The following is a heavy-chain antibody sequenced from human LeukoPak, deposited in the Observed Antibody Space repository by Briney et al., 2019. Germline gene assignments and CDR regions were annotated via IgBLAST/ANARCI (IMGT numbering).Heavy chain of an antibody. Sequence: GGSLRLSCAASGFTFSSYWMSWVRQAPGKGLEWVANIKQDGSEKYYVDSVKGRFTISRDNAKNSLYLQMNSLRAEDTAVYYRASYYDIHDAFDIWGQGTMVTVSS. CDR2: IKQDGSEK. V-gene: IGHV3-7*03. J-gene: IGHJ3*02. D-gene: IGHD3-9*01. CDR3: ASYYDIHDAFDI. CDR1: GFTFSSYW.